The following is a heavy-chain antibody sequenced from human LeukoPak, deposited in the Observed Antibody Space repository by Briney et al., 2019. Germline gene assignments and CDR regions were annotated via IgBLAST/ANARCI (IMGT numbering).Heavy chain of an antibody. Sequence: SETLSLTCAVYGGSFSGYYWSWIRQPPGKGLEWIGEINHSGSTNYNPSLKSRVTISVDTSKNQFSLKLSSVTAADTAVYYCASVHNSGSLSRPQLDWGQGTLVTVSS. CDR1: GGSFSGYY. J-gene: IGHJ4*02. CDR2: INHSGST. V-gene: IGHV4-34*01. CDR3: ASVHNSGSLSRPQLD. D-gene: IGHD6-19*01.